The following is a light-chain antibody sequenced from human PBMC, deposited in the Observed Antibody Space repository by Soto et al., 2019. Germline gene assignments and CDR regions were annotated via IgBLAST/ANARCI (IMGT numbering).Light chain of an antibody. V-gene: IGKV3-11*01. CDR2: EAS. CDR1: QSVGNN. CDR3: QQHANWPLT. Sequence: EIVLTQSPATLSLSPGERATLSCRASQSVGNNLAWYQQKPGQAPGLLIYEASTRATGIPARFSGSGSGTDFTLTISSLEPEDFAVYYCQQHANWPLTFGGGTKADIK. J-gene: IGKJ4*01.